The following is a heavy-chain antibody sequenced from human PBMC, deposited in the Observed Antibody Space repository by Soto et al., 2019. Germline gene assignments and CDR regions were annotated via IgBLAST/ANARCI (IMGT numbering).Heavy chain of an antibody. CDR3: ARDLEVVVLGVDHYYYYGMDV. V-gene: IGHV1-69*13. J-gene: IGHJ6*02. Sequence: SVKVSCKTSGGTFSSFAISWVRQAPGQGLEWMGGIIPIFETANYAQKFHGRVTITADEITGTAYMELRSLRSEDTGVYYCARDLEVVVLGVDHYYYYGMDVWGQGTTVTISS. D-gene: IGHD2-15*01. CDR2: IIPIFETA. CDR1: GGTFSSFA.